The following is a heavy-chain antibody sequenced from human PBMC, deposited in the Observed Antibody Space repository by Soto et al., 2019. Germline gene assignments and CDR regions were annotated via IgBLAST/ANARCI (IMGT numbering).Heavy chain of an antibody. J-gene: IGHJ3*02. CDR1: SGSISSSNW. CDR3: VRGYCSGGSCRGRGEPDAFDI. CDR2: IYHSGST. Sequence: PSETLSLTCAVSSGSISSSNWGSWVRQPPGKGLEWMGGIYHSGSTNYNPSLKSRDTISVDKSKNQFSLKLSSVTAADTAVYYCVRGYCSGGSCRGRGEPDAFDIWGQGTMVTVSS. V-gene: IGHV4-4*02. D-gene: IGHD2-15*01.